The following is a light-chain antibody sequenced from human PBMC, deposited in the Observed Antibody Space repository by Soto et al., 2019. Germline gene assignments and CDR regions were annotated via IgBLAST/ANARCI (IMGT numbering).Light chain of an antibody. J-gene: IGLJ2*01. CDR3: SSYTSSSSLL. V-gene: IGLV2-14*01. CDR2: EVS. CDR1: SSDVGGYNY. Sequence: QSALTQPASVSGSPGQSITISCTGTSSDVGGYNYVSWYQQHPGKAPKLMIYEVSNRPSGVSNRFSGSKSGNTASLTISGLQAEDEADYYCSSYTSSSSLLFGGGTKLPVL.